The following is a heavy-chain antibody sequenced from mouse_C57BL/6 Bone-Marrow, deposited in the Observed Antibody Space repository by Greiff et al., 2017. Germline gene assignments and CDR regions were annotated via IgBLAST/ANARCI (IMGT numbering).Heavy chain of an antibody. V-gene: IGHV1-69*01. CDR2: IDPSDSYT. CDR1: GYTFTSYW. Sequence: VQLQQSGAELVMPGASVKLSCKASGYTFTSYWMHWVKQRPGQGLEWIGEIDPSDSYTNYNQKFKGKSTLTVDKSSSTAYMQLSSLTSEASAVYYCARWGRAQATSWFAYWGQGTLVTVSA. CDR3: ARWGRAQATSWFAY. J-gene: IGHJ3*01. D-gene: IGHD3-2*02.